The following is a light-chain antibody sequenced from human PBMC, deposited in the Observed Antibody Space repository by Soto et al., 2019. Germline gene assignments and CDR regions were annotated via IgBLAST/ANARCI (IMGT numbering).Light chain of an antibody. CDR2: EVS. CDR3: SSYAISRSLII. J-gene: IGLJ2*01. V-gene: IGLV2-14*01. CDR1: SNDVGGYNY. Sequence: QSALTQPASVSGSPGQSITISCTGTSNDVGGYNYVSWYQQHPGKAPKHIIYEVSNRPSGVSNRFSGSKSGNTASLTISGLRAEDEADYYCSSYAISRSLIIFGGGTKLTVL.